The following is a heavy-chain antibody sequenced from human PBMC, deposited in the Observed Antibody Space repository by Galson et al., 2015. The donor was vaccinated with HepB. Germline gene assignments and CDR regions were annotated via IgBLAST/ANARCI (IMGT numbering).Heavy chain of an antibody. J-gene: IGHJ6*03. CDR2: ISYDGSNR. V-gene: IGHV3-30*18. Sequence: SLRLSCAASGFTFKNYAMHWVRQAPGKGLEWVAVISYDGSNRYYTDSVKGRFTISRDNSKNTLYMQMNSLRAEDTAVYYCAKDAGYCSSNSCRSPQYYYYYMDDWGKGTMVTVSS. CDR3: AKDAGYCSSNSCRSPQYYYYYMDD. D-gene: IGHD2-2*01. CDR1: GFTFKNYA.